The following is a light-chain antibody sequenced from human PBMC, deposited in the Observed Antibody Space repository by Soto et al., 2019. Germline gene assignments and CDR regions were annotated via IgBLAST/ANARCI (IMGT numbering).Light chain of an antibody. CDR1: QSVSNY. CDR3: QQRGNWPSIT. J-gene: IGKJ5*01. Sequence: EIVLTQSPATLSLSPGERATLSCRASQSVSNYLAWYQQKPGQAPRLLIYDASNRATGIPARFSGSGSGTDFTLTISSLEPEDFAVYYCQQRGNWPSITFGQGTRLEMK. CDR2: DAS. V-gene: IGKV3-11*01.